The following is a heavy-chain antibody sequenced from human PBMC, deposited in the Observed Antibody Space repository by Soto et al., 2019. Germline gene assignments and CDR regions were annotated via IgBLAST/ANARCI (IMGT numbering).Heavy chain of an antibody. CDR1: GYTFTGYY. J-gene: IGHJ5*02. CDR3: ARVNWNYVNWFDP. D-gene: IGHD1-7*01. CDR2: INPNSGGT. Sequence: ASVKVSCKASGYTFTGYYMHWVRQAPGQGLEWMGWINPNSGGTNYAQKFQGRVTMTRDTSISTAYMELSRLRSDDTAVYYCARVNWNYVNWFDPWGQGTLVTVSS. V-gene: IGHV1-2*02.